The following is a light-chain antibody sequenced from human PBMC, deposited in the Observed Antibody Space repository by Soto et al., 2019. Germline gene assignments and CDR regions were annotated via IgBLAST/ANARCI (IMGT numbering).Light chain of an antibody. V-gene: IGLV1-40*01. CDR1: GSNIGAGYD. CDR2: GNS. Sequence: QSVLTQPPSVSGPPGKRVPISCTGSGSNIGAGYDVHWYQQLPGTAPKLLIYGNSNRPSGVPDRFSGSKSGTSASLAITGLQAEDEADYYCQSYDSSLSGYVVFGGGTKLTVL. CDR3: QSYDSSLSGYVV. J-gene: IGLJ2*01.